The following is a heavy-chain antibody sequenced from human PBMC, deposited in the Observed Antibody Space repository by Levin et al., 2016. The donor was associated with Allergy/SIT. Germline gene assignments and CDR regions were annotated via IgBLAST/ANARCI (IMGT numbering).Heavy chain of an antibody. CDR3: ARVRSGYDSLDY. Sequence: VRQAPGKGLEGVSSISSSSSHIYYADSVKGRFSVSRDNAKNSLYLLMSGLRADDTAMYYCARVRSGYDSLDYWGQGTLVTVSS. J-gene: IGHJ4*02. V-gene: IGHV3-21*01. CDR2: ISSSSSHI. D-gene: IGHD5-12*01.